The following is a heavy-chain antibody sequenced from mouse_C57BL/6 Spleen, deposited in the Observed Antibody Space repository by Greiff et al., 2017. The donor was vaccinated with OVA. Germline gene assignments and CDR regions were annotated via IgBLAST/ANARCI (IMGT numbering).Heavy chain of an antibody. CDR3: ARRETAQAPFGY. Sequence: QVQLQQPGAELVRPGSSVKLSCKASGYTFTSYWMHWVKQRPIQGLEWIGNIDPSDSETHYNQKFKDKATLTVDKSSSTAYMQLSSLTSEDSAVYYCARRETAQAPFGYWGQGTLVTVSA. V-gene: IGHV1-52*01. CDR1: GYTFTSYW. CDR2: IDPSDSET. J-gene: IGHJ3*01. D-gene: IGHD3-2*02.